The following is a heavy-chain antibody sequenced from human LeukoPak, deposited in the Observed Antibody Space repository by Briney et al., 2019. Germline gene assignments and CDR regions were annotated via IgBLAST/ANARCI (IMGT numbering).Heavy chain of an antibody. CDR3: AREYCSGGSCYSDAFDI. V-gene: IGHV3-21*01. Sequence: GGSLRLSCAASGFTFSNYNMNWVRQAPGKGLEWVSSISSSSSYIYYADSVKGRFTISRDNAKISLFLQMNSLRAEDTAVYYCAREYCSGGSCYSDAFDIWGQGTMVTVSS. D-gene: IGHD2-15*01. CDR2: ISSSSSYI. J-gene: IGHJ3*02. CDR1: GFTFSNYN.